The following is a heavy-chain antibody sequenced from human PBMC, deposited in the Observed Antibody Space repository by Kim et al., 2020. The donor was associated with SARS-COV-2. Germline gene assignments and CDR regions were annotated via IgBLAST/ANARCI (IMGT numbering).Heavy chain of an antibody. CDR3: ARLVVVAATREKRFDY. V-gene: IGHV4-34*01. J-gene: IGHJ4*02. D-gene: IGHD2-15*01. CDR1: GGSFSGYY. Sequence: SETLSLTCAVYGGSFSGYYWSWIRQPPGKGLEWIGEINHSGSTNYNPSLKSRVTISVDTSKNQFSLKLSSVTAADTAVYYCARLVVVAATREKRFDYWGQGTLVTVSS. CDR2: INHSGST.